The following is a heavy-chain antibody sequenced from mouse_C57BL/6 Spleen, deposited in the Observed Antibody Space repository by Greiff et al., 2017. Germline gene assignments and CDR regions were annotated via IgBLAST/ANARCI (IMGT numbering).Heavy chain of an antibody. J-gene: IGHJ2*01. Sequence: EVQRVESEGGLVQPGSSMKLSCTASGFTFSDYYMAWVRQVPEKGLEWVANINYDGSSTYYLDSLKSRFIISRDNAKNILYLQMSSLKSEDTATYYCARGLLLDYWGQGTTLTVSS. CDR3: ARGLLLDY. D-gene: IGHD1-1*01. CDR2: INYDGSST. V-gene: IGHV5-16*01. CDR1: GFTFSDYY.